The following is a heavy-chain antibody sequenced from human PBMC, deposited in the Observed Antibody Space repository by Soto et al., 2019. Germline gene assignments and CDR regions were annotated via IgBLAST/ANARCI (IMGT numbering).Heavy chain of an antibody. J-gene: IGHJ3*02. CDR1: GGTFSSYT. V-gene: IGHV1-69*02. D-gene: IGHD1-26*01. CDR2: IIPILGIA. Sequence: QVQLVQSGAEVKKPGSSVKVSCKASGGTFSSYTISWVRQAPGQGLEWMGRIIPILGIANYAQKFQDRVTITADKSTSRDDVELSSLRAEDTDVYSCAIQMWELDGFDSWVQGTLVTVSS. CDR3: AIQMWELDGFDS.